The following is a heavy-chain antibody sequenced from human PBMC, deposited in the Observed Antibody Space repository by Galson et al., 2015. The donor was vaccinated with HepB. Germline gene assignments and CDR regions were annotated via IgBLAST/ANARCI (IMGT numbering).Heavy chain of an antibody. J-gene: IGHJ4*02. CDR2: INTDGSSA. D-gene: IGHD3-10*01. CDR1: GFTFSNSW. V-gene: IGHV3-74*01. Sequence: SLRLSCAASGFTFSNSWMHWVRQTPGKGLVWVSRINTDGSSATYADSVKGRFTISRDNAKNTLYLQMNSLRAEDTAVYHCISSYWGAPNYWGQGTLVTVSA. CDR3: ISSYWGAPNY.